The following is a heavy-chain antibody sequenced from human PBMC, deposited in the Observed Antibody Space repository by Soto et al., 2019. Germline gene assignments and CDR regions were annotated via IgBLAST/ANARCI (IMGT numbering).Heavy chain of an antibody. Sequence: SETLSLTCNVSGGSISSSSYYWGWIRQPPGKGLEWIASIYYSGHTYYNPSLKSRVTISVDTSKNQFSLKLSSVTAADTAVYYCARDLAYCGGDCYSHYFDYWGQGTLVTVSS. D-gene: IGHD2-21*02. V-gene: IGHV4-39*07. J-gene: IGHJ4*02. CDR3: ARDLAYCGGDCYSHYFDY. CDR1: GGSISSSSYY. CDR2: IYYSGHT.